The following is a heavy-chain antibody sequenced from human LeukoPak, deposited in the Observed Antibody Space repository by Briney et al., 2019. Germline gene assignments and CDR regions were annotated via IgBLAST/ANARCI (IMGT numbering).Heavy chain of an antibody. CDR1: GGSFSGYY. D-gene: IGHD4-17*01. J-gene: IGHJ2*01. CDR3: ARQASSTRGDY. CDR2: INHSGST. V-gene: IGHV4-34*01. Sequence: SETLSLTCAVYGGSFSGYYWSWIRQPPGKGLEWIGEINHSGSTNYNPSLKSRVTISVDTSKNQFSLKLSSVTAADTAVYYCARQASSTRGDYWGRGALVTVSS.